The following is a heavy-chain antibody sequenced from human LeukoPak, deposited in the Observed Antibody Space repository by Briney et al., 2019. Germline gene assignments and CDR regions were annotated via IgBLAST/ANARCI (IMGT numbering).Heavy chain of an antibody. CDR3: ARSAYCGGDCYSGGYYFDY. D-gene: IGHD2-21*02. V-gene: IGHV3-21*01. Sequence: GGSLRLSCAASGFTFSSYSMNWGRQAPGKGLEWVSSISSSSSYIYYADSVKGRFTISRDNAKNSLYLQMNSLRAEDTAVYYCARSAYCGGDCYSGGYYFDYWGQGTLVTVSS. J-gene: IGHJ4*02. CDR1: GFTFSSYS. CDR2: ISSSSSYI.